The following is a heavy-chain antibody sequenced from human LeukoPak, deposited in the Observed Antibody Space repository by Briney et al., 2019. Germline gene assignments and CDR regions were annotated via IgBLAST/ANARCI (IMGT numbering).Heavy chain of an antibody. V-gene: IGHV1-69*06. CDR3: ARGRYSFGPYYYMDV. D-gene: IGHD5-18*01. Sequence: EASVKVSCKASGGTFSSYAISWVRQAPGQGLEWVGGIIPLFGTTNYAQNFQGRVTITADKSTSTAYMELNSLRSEDTAVYYCARGRYSFGPYYYMDVWGKGTTVTVSS. CDR1: GGTFSSYA. CDR2: IIPLFGTT. J-gene: IGHJ6*03.